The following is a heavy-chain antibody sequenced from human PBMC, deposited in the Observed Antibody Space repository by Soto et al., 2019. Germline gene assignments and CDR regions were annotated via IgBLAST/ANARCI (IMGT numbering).Heavy chain of an antibody. CDR2: IYHIGST. Sequence: PSETLSLTCAVSGGSISSPNLWTWVRQPPGKGLEWIGEIYHIGSTTFNRSLQSRVTMSVDTSKNQFSLKLTSVTAADTAVYYCAREVRAAYGYPFDFWGQGALVTVSS. CDR3: AREVRAAYGYPFDF. J-gene: IGHJ4*02. CDR1: GGSISSPNL. D-gene: IGHD4-17*01. V-gene: IGHV4-4*02.